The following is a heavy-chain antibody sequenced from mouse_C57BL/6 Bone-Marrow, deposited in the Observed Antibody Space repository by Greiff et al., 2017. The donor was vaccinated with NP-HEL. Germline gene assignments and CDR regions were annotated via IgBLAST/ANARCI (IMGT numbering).Heavy chain of an antibody. CDR3: GRGAVPFAY. CDR1: GYTFTDYY. J-gene: IGHJ3*01. V-gene: IGHV1-26*01. CDR2: INPYNGGT. Sequence: EVQLQQSGPELVKPGASVKISCKASGYTFTDYYMNWVKQRPGKSLEWIGDINPYNGGTSYNQKFKGQATLTVDTSSSTSYIDLRCLTSEDSAGYYCGRGAVPFAYWGQGTLVTVSA.